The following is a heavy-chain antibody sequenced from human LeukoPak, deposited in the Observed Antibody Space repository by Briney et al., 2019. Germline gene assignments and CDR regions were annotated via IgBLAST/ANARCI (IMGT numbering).Heavy chain of an antibody. Sequence: SETLSLTCTVSGGSISSSSYYWAWIRQPPGKGLEWIGYIYYSGSTNYNPSLKSRVTISVDTSKNQFSLKLSSVTAADTAVYYCARHSVDAFDIWGQGTMVTVSS. CDR1: GGSISSSSYY. CDR3: ARHSVDAFDI. V-gene: IGHV4-61*05. J-gene: IGHJ3*02. CDR2: IYYSGST. D-gene: IGHD6-19*01.